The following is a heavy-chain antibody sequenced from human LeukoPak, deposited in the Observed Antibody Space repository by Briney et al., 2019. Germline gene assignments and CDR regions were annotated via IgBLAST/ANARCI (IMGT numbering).Heavy chain of an antibody. CDR1: GFTFSIYA. CDR3: AKGWSGRVGALFDY. D-gene: IGHD1-26*01. J-gene: IGHJ4*02. Sequence: RSLSLSCAASGFTFSIYAMSWARHAPGKGLEWVSAISGSGGRTYSADSVKGRFTISRDNSKNTLYLQMNSLRAEDTAVYYCAKGWSGRVGALFDYWGQGTLVTVSS. CDR2: ISGSGGRT. V-gene: IGHV3-23*01.